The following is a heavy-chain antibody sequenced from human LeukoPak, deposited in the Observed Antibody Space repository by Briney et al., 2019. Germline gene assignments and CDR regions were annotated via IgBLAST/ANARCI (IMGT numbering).Heavy chain of an antibody. CDR2: MNPNSGNT. CDR1: GYTFTSYD. Sequence: ASVKVSCKASGYTFTSYDINWLRQATGQGLEWMGWMNPNSGNTGYAQKFQGRVTMTRNTSISTAYMELSSLRSEDTAVYYCARGRWVTMAAYYFDYWGQGTLVTVSS. D-gene: IGHD3-10*01. CDR3: ARGRWVTMAAYYFDY. J-gene: IGHJ4*02. V-gene: IGHV1-8*01.